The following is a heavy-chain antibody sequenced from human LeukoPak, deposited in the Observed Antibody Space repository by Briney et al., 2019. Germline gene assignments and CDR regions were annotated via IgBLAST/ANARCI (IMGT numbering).Heavy chain of an antibody. V-gene: IGHV4-39*01. D-gene: IGHD5-24*01. Sequence: SETLSLTCIVSGGSISSSNSYWDWIRQPPGRGLEWIGDISHSGTINYNPSLRTRVTISVDTSKNQFSLKLSSVTAADTAVYYCASDIRRDGYNPKFDYWGQGTLVTVSS. CDR1: GGSISSSNSY. CDR2: ISHSGTI. CDR3: ASDIRRDGYNPKFDY. J-gene: IGHJ4*02.